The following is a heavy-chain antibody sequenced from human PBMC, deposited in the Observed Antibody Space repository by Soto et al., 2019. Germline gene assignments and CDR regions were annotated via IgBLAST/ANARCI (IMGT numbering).Heavy chain of an antibody. J-gene: IGHJ3*02. Sequence: PGGSLRLSCAASGFTFSSYEMNWVRLAPGKGLEWVSYISSSGSTIYYADSVKGRFTISRDNAKNSLYLQMNSLRAEDTAVYYCARDATGTNTDDAFDIWGQGTMVTVSS. CDR1: GFTFSSYE. CDR3: ARDATGTNTDDAFDI. V-gene: IGHV3-48*03. D-gene: IGHD1-7*01. CDR2: ISSSGSTI.